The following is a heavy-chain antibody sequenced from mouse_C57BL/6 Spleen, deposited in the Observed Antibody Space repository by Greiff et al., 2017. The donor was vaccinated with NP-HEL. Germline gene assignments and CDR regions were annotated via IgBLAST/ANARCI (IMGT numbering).Heavy chain of an antibody. Sequence: EVMLVESGGGLVQPGGSLKLSCAASGFTFSDYYMYWVRQTPEKRLEWVAYISNGGGSTYYPDTVKGRFTISRDNAKNTLYLQMSRLKSEDTAMYYGARHYPHYYAMDYWGQGTSVTVSS. CDR1: GFTFSDYY. CDR2: ISNGGGST. J-gene: IGHJ4*01. CDR3: ARHYPHYYAMDY. V-gene: IGHV5-12*01.